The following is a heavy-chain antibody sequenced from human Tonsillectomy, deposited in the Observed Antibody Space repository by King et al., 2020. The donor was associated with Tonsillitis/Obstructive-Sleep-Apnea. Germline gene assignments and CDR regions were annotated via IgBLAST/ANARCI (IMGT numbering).Heavy chain of an antibody. V-gene: IGHV4-39*01. CDR3: ARLNTNSGYYMDV. CDR2: IYYSGST. J-gene: IGHJ6*03. D-gene: IGHD4-23*01. CDR1: GGSISSHTYC. Sequence: LQLQESGPGLVKPSETLSLTCTVSGGSISSHTYCWGWIRQPPGKGLEWIGNIYYSGSTYFNPSLKSRNTIYVDTSKNHFSLKLSSVTAADPAVYYCARLNTNSGYYMDVWGKGTTVTVSS.